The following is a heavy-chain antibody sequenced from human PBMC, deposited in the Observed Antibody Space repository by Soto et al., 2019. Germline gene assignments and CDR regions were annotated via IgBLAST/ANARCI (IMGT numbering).Heavy chain of an antibody. Sequence: GGSLRLSCAASGFTFSSYSMNWVRQAPGKGLEWVSYISSSSSTIYYADSVKGRFTISRDNAKNSLYLQMNSLRAEDTAVYYCARDFGRYCSGGSCYFDYWGQGTLVTVSS. D-gene: IGHD2-15*01. CDR1: GFTFSSYS. V-gene: IGHV3-48*01. CDR3: ARDFGRYCSGGSCYFDY. J-gene: IGHJ4*02. CDR2: ISSSSSTI.